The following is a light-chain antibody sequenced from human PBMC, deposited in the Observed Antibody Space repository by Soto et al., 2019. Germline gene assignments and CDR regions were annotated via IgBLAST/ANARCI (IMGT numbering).Light chain of an antibody. CDR3: SSFSSSSTSYV. CDR1: SSDIGDSNY. J-gene: IGLJ1*01. Sequence: QSVLTRAGSVSGSPGQSITISCTGTSSDIGDSNYVSWYQQHPGKAPKLVIYDVSNRPSGVSNRFSGSKSANTASLTISGLQAEDEADYYCSSFSSSSTSYVFGTGTKVTVL. CDR2: DVS. V-gene: IGLV2-14*03.